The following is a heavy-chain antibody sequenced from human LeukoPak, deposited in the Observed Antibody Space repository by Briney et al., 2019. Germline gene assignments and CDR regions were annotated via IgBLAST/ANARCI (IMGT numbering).Heavy chain of an antibody. V-gene: IGHV4-61*02. CDR1: GGSISSGSYY. D-gene: IGHD3-10*01. CDR2: IHTSGTT. CDR3: ARDRVRFGELDAFDI. J-gene: IGHJ3*02. Sequence: KTSQTLSLTCTVSGGSISSGSYYWTWIRQPAGKGLEWIGRIHTSGTTNYNPSLKSRVAISVDTSKNQFSLKLSSVTAADTAVYYCARDRVRFGELDAFDIWGQGTMVTVSS.